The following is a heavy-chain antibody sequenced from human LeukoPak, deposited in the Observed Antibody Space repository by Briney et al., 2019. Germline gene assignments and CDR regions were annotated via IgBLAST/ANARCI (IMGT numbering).Heavy chain of an antibody. CDR2: ISYDGSNK. J-gene: IGHJ4*02. D-gene: IGHD3-10*01. CDR3: ARDQLLWFGEFTKFDY. CDR1: GFTFSSYA. Sequence: GGSLRLSCAASGFTFSSYAMRWVRQAPGKGLEWVAVISYDGSNKYYADSVKGRFTISRDNSKNTLYLQMNSLRAEDTAVYYCARDQLLWFGEFTKFDYWGQGTLVTVSS. V-gene: IGHV3-30-3*01.